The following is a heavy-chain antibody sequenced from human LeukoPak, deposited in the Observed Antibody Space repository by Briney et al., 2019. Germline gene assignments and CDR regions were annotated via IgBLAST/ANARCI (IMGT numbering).Heavy chain of an antibody. CDR3: ARTKGSGKWELLARLSQEYYYYGMDV. CDR2: IIPILGIA. CDR1: GGTFSSYA. Sequence: SVKVSCKASGGTFSSYAISWVRQAPGQGLEWMGRIIPILGIANYAQKFQGRVTITADKSTSTAYMELSSLRSEDTAVYYCARTKGSGKWELLARLSQEYYYYGMDVWGQGTTVTVSS. D-gene: IGHD1-26*01. V-gene: IGHV1-69*04. J-gene: IGHJ6*02.